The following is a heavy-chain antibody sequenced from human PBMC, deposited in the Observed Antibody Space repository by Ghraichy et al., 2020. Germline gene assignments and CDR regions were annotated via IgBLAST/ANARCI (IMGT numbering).Heavy chain of an antibody. CDR3: ARGGGSQLWDPVDY. CDR1: GFTFSGFC. Sequence: LSLTCAASGFTFSGFCMNWVRQASGKGLEWVANINQDGIEIDYVDSVKGRFTVSRDNAKNSLYLQMHSLRAEDTALYYCARGGGSQLWDPVDYWGQGTLVTVSS. J-gene: IGHJ4*02. D-gene: IGHD5-18*01. CDR2: INQDGIEI. V-gene: IGHV3-7*01.